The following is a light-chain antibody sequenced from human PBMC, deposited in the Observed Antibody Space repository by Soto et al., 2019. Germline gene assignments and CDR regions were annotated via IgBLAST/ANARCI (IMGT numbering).Light chain of an antibody. V-gene: IGKV3D-15*01. CDR3: QQHNQWPIT. Sequence: EIVMTQSPATLSVSPGDGATLSFTASQSVDSNLAWYQQKPGQTPRLLIYYISTRATGIPARFSGSGSGTEFTLTINSLQSEDSAVYYCQQHNQWPITFGQGTRLEIK. J-gene: IGKJ5*01. CDR2: YIS. CDR1: QSVDSN.